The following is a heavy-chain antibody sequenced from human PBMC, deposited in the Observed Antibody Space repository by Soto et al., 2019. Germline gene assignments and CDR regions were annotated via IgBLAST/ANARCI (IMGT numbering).Heavy chain of an antibody. CDR1: VFSLSGSY. CDR2: MYSGGST. J-gene: IGHJ4*02. D-gene: IGHD1-1*01. V-gene: IGHV3-53*01. CDR3: ARVSTTVVDHFEC. Sequence: GGSLRLSCVASVFSLSGSYIYCVRHSAGKWLEWVSLMYSGGSTDNADSVEGRFTISSDKSKNTLYLQMNSLRVEDTAVYYCARVSTTVVDHFECWGQGTLVTVSS.